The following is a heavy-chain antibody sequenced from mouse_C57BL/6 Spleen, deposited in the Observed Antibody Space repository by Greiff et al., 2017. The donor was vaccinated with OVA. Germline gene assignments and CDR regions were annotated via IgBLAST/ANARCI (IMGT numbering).Heavy chain of an antibody. CDR2: IYPGDGDT. J-gene: IGHJ4*01. CDR3: AREGYDRDAMDY. Sequence: VQLQQSGAELVKPGASVKISCKASGYAFSSYWMNWVKQRPGKGLEWIGQIYPGDGDTNYNGKFKGKATLTADKSSSTAYMQLSSLTSEDSEVYVCAREGYDRDAMDYWGQGTSVTVSA. V-gene: IGHV1-80*01. D-gene: IGHD2-2*01. CDR1: GYAFSSYW.